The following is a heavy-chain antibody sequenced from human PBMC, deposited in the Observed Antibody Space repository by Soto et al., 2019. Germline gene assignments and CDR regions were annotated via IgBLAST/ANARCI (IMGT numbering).Heavy chain of an antibody. Sequence: SETLSLTCTVSGGSVSSGSYYWSWIRQPPGKGLEWIGYIYYSGSTNYNPSLKSRVTISVDTSKNQFSLKLSSVTAADTAVYYCARAPYYDILTGHYYYYYGMDVWGQGTTVTVSS. J-gene: IGHJ6*02. V-gene: IGHV4-61*01. CDR3: ARAPYYDILTGHYYYYYGMDV. D-gene: IGHD3-9*01. CDR2: IYYSGST. CDR1: GGSVSSGSYY.